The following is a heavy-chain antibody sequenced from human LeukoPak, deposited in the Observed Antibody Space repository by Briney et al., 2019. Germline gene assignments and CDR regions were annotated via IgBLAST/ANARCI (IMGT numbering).Heavy chain of an antibody. CDR3: ARDLGWFDP. J-gene: IGHJ5*02. CDR1: GGSFSGYY. V-gene: IGHV4-34*01. CDR2: IYISGST. Sequence: SSETLSLTCAVYGGSFSGYYWSWIRQPPGKGLEWIGRIYISGSTNYNPSLKSRVTISVDTSKNQFSLKLSSVPAADTAVYYCARDLGWFDPWGQGTLVTVSS.